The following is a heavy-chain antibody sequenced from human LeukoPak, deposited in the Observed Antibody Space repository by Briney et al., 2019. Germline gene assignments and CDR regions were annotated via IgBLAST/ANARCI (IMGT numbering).Heavy chain of an antibody. D-gene: IGHD1-26*01. CDR2: ISSSYT. V-gene: IGHV3-11*03. CDR1: GFTFSDYY. Sequence: VGSLRLSCAASGFTFSDYYMSWIRQAPGKGLEWVSYISSSYTNYADSVKGRFTISRDNAKNSLYLQMNSLRAEDTAIYSCARLSGNYRFDYWGQGTLVTVSS. J-gene: IGHJ4*02. CDR3: ARLSGNYRFDY.